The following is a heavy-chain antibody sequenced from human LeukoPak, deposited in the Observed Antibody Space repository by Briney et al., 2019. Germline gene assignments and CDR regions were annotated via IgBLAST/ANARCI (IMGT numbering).Heavy chain of an antibody. CDR1: GGTFSSYA. V-gene: IGHV1-69*05. J-gene: IGHJ4*02. CDR3: ARVGGYCSSTSCYGYYFDY. Sequence: ASVKVSCKASGGTFSSYAISWVRQAPGQGLEWMGGIIPIFGTANYAQKFQGRATITTDESTSTAYMELSSLRSEDTAVYYCARVGGYCSSTSCYGYYFDYWGQGTLVTVSS. D-gene: IGHD2-2*01. CDR2: IIPIFGTA.